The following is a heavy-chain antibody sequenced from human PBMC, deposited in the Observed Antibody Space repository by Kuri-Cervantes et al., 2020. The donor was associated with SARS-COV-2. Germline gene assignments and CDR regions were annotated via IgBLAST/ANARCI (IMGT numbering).Heavy chain of an antibody. Sequence: GEFPKISCAASGFNFSGHWIHRVRQAPGEGLVWVSRINPYGSYTNNADTVKGRFTLSRDNAKNMLFLQMNSLRAEDTAVYYCVRDGDHWNFDYWGQGTLVTVSS. D-gene: IGHD2-21*01. CDR3: VRDGDHWNFDY. CDR2: INPYGSYT. V-gene: IGHV3-74*01. CDR1: GFNFSGHW. J-gene: IGHJ4*02.